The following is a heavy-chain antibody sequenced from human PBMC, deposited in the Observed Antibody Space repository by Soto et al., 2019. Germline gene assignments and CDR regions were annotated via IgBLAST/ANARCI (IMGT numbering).Heavy chain of an antibody. CDR3: ARRARPDFYYMDV. V-gene: IGHV3-64*01. J-gene: IGHJ6*03. CDR2: ISSNGFGI. Sequence: EVQLAESGGGLAQPGGSLRLSCAASGFTLSGYAMDWVRQAPGKGLEYVSGISSNGFGIYYANSVQGRFNISRDNSKYTVYLQMGSLRPEDMAVYYCARRARPDFYYMDVWGKGTTVTVSS. D-gene: IGHD6-6*01. CDR1: GFTLSGYA.